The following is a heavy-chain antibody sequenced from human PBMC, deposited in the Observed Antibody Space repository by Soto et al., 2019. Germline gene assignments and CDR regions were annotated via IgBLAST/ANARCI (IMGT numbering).Heavy chain of an antibody. D-gene: IGHD2-8*02. J-gene: IGHJ4*02. CDR1: GFTCGSYA. CDR2: ITSTGDRA. Sequence: GGSLRLSCAASGFTCGSYAMSWVRQAPGKGLEWVSSITSTGDRAYYADSVKGRFTVSRDNAKNTLYLQMNSLRAEDTAVYYCVRTSLVVARATRAAYWGQGPLVTVSS. CDR3: VRTSLVVARATRAAY. V-gene: IGHV3-23*01.